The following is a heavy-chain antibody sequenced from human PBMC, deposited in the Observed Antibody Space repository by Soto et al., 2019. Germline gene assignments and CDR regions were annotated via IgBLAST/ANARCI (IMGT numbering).Heavy chain of an antibody. Sequence: SETLSLTCTVSGGSISSSSYFWGWIRQPPGKGLEWIGSIYYSGSTYYNPSLKSRVTISVDTSKNQFSLKLSSVAAADTAVYYCARVYGDRYYYYYYGMDVWGQGTTVTVSS. CDR2: IYYSGST. J-gene: IGHJ6*02. CDR3: ARVYGDRYYYYYYGMDV. CDR1: GGSISSSSYF. V-gene: IGHV4-39*01. D-gene: IGHD4-17*01.